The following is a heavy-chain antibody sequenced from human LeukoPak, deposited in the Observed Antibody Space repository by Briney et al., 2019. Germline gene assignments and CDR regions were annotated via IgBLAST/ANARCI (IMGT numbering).Heavy chain of an antibody. CDR1: GGSFSGYY. Sequence: PSETLSLTCAVYGGSFSGYYWSWIRQPPGKGLEWIGEINHSGSTNYNPSLKSRVTISVDTSKNQFSLKLSSVTAADTAVYYCARSARDSSGYYYFDYWGQGTLVTVSS. CDR3: ARSARDSSGYYYFDY. D-gene: IGHD3-22*01. V-gene: IGHV4-34*01. CDR2: INHSGST. J-gene: IGHJ4*02.